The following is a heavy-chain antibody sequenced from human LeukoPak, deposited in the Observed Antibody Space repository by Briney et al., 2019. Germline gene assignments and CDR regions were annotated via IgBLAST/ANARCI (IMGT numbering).Heavy chain of an antibody. CDR3: ARDRLDIVVVPAAIGGDY. CDR1: GYTFTSYG. J-gene: IGHJ4*02. D-gene: IGHD2-2*01. CDR2: ISAYNGNT. V-gene: IGHV1-18*01. Sequence: ASVKVSCMASGYTFTSYGISWVRQAPGQGLEWMGWISAYNGNTNYAQKLQGRVTMTTDTSTSTAYMELRSLRSDDTAVYYCARDRLDIVVVPAAIGGDYWGQGTLVTVSS.